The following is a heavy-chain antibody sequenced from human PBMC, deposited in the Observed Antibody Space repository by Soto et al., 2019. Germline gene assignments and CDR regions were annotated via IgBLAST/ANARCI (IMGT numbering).Heavy chain of an antibody. CDR1: GGTFSSYA. Sequence: VQLVQSGAEVKKPGSSVKVSCKASGGTFSSYAISWVRQAPGQGLEWMGGIIPIFGTANYAQKFQGRVTITADKSTSTAYMELSSLRSEDTAVYYCASNFWSGSSTNDAFDIWGQGTMVTVSS. CDR2: IIPIFGTA. CDR3: ASNFWSGSSTNDAFDI. D-gene: IGHD3-3*01. V-gene: IGHV1-69*06. J-gene: IGHJ3*02.